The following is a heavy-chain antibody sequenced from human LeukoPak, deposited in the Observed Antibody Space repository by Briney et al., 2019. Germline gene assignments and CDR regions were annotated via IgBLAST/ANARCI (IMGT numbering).Heavy chain of an antibody. D-gene: IGHD6-13*01. V-gene: IGHV4-34*01. J-gene: IGHJ5*02. CDR3: ARGRIAAAGRRFDP. Sequence: SETLSLTCAVYGGSFSGYYWSWIRQPPGKGLEWIGEINHSGSTNYNPSLKSRVTISVDTSKKQFSLKLSSVTAADTAVYYCARGRIAAAGRRFDPWGQGTLVTVSS. CDR1: GGSFSGYY. CDR2: INHSGST.